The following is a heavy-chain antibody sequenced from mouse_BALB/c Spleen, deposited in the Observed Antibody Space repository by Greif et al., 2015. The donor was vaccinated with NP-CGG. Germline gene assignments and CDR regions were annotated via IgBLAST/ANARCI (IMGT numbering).Heavy chain of an antibody. CDR3: TRGDFYFWFAY. CDR2: INPTNGGT. Sequence: QVQLKQSGAELVKPGASVKLSCKASGYTFTSYFMYWVKQRPGQGLEWIGEINPTNGGTNFNEKFKSKATLTVDKSSSTTYMQLSRLTSEDSAVYYCTRGDFYFWFAYWGQGTLVTVSA. V-gene: IGHV1-53*01. CDR1: GYTFTSYF. D-gene: IGHD1-1*01. J-gene: IGHJ3*01.